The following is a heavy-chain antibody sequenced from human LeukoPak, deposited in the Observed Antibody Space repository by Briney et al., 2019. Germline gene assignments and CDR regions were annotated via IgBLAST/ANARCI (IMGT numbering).Heavy chain of an antibody. J-gene: IGHJ2*01. D-gene: IGHD1-14*01. V-gene: IGHV4-39*01. CDR1: GGSISSSSYY. CDR2: IYYSGST. Sequence: SETLSLTCTVSGGSISSSSYYWGWIRQPPGKGLEWIGSIYYSGSTYYNPSLKSRVTISVDTSKNQFSLKLSSVTAADTAVYYCARLSRNSWYFDLWSRGTLVTVSS. CDR3: ARLSRNSWYFDL.